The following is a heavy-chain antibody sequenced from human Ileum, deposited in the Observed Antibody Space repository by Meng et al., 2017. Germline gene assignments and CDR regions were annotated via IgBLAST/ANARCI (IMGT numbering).Heavy chain of an antibody. V-gene: IGHV3-30*04. CDR2: ISYDGSNK. Sequence: GGSLRLSCAASGFTFSSYAMHWVRQAPGKGLEWVAVISYDGSNKYYADSVKGRFTISRDNSKNTLYLQMNSLRAEDTAVYYCARGTYYYDSSGYYYWGQGTLVTVSS. CDR3: ARGTYYYDSSGYYY. J-gene: IGHJ4*02. CDR1: GFTFSSYA. D-gene: IGHD3-22*01.